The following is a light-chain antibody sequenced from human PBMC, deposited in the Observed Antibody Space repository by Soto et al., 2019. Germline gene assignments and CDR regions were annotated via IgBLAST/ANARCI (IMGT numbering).Light chain of an antibody. CDR1: QGISNY. CDR2: AAS. J-gene: IGKJ1*01. Sequence: DIQVTQSPSSLSASVGDRVTLTCRASQGISNYLAWYQQKPGQVPKLLIYAASTLQSGVPSRFIGSGSGTDFTLTISSLQPEDVATYYCQKYNSAPWTFGQRTKVEIK. V-gene: IGKV1-27*01. CDR3: QKYNSAPWT.